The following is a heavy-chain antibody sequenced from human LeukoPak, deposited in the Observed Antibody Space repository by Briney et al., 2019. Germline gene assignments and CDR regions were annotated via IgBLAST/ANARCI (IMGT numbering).Heavy chain of an antibody. CDR1: GFTFSTYA. Sequence: GGSLRLSCAGSGFTFSTYAMTWVRQAPGKGLEWVSLMSGSGGSTYYADSVKGRFTISRDNSKNTLYLQMNSLRAEDTAVYYCARDLGDVVVPAAMDYWGQGTLVTVSS. CDR3: ARDLGDVVVPAAMDY. J-gene: IGHJ4*02. V-gene: IGHV3-23*01. D-gene: IGHD2-2*01. CDR2: MSGSGGST.